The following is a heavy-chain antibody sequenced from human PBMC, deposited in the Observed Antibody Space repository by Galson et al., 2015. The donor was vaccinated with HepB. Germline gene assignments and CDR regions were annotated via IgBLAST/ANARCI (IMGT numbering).Heavy chain of an antibody. CDR2: IWYDGSNK. D-gene: IGHD1-26*01. CDR1: GFTFSSYG. V-gene: IGHV3-33*08. Sequence: SLRLSCAASGFTFSSYGMHWVRQAPGKGLEWVAVIWYDGSNKYYADSVKGRFTISRDNSKNTLYLQMNSLRAEDTAVYYCAREAQGVGATLGFDYWGQGTLVTVSS. CDR3: AREAQGVGATLGFDY. J-gene: IGHJ4*02.